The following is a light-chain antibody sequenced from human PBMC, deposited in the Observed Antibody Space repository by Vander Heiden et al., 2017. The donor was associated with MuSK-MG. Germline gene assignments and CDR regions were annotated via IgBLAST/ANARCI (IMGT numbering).Light chain of an antibody. CDR2: DVS. CDR1: SSDVGTYNY. J-gene: IGLJ2*01. CDR3: SSYTVSTTVL. Sequence: QSALTHPASVSGSPGQSITISCTGTSSDVGTYNYVSWYQQHPGKAPKLIIYDVSYRPAGVSNRFSGSKSGNTASLTISGLQAEDEADYYCSSYTVSTTVLFGGGTKVTV. V-gene: IGLV2-14*03.